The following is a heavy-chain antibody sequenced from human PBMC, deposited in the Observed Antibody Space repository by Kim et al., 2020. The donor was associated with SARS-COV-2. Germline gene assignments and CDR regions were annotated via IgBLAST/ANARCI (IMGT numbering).Heavy chain of an antibody. D-gene: IGHD3-10*01. CDR1: GITLSSYT. CDR2: ISNDGKST. V-gene: IGHV3-30*03. Sequence: GGSLRLSCVGSGITLSSYTMHWVRQAPGKGLEWVTGISNDGKSTYYAESVKGRFIISRDKSNNILNLQMNSLRPEDTAVYYCVGEQVYGSGRCGGFDPWG. CDR3: VGEQVYGSGRCGGFDP. J-gene: IGHJ5*02.